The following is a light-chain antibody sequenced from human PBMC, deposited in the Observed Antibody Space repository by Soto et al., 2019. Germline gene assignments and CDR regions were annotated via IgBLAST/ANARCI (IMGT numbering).Light chain of an antibody. CDR3: QQYGSS. Sequence: EIVLTQSPATLSLSPGERATLSCRASQSLINYLAWYQQKPGQAPRLLIYDASSRATGIPARFSGSGSGTDFTLTISRLEPEDFAVYYCQQYGSSFGPGTKVDI. V-gene: IGKV3-20*01. CDR2: DAS. CDR1: QSLINY. J-gene: IGKJ3*01.